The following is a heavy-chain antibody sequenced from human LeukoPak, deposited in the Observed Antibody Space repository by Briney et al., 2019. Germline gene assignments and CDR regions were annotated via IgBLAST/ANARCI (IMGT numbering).Heavy chain of an antibody. J-gene: IGHJ3*02. Sequence: ASVKVSCKASGYTFTGYYMHWVRQAPGQGLEWMGWINPNSGGTNYAQKFQGWVTMTRDTSISTAYMELSRLRSDDMAVYYCAGSNHYYDSSGYPYAFDIWGQGTMVAVSS. CDR1: GYTFTGYY. V-gene: IGHV1-2*04. D-gene: IGHD3-22*01. CDR3: AGSNHYYDSSGYPYAFDI. CDR2: INPNSGGT.